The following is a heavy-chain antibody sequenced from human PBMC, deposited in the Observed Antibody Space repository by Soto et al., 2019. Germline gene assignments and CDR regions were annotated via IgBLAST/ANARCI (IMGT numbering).Heavy chain of an antibody. D-gene: IGHD2-8*01. CDR2: IYHSGST. V-gene: IGHV4-30-2*01. CDR1: GGSISSGGYS. CDR3: ARHGSAGKWYYGMDV. Sequence: QLQLQESGSGLVKPSQTLSLTGAVSGGSISSGGYSWSWIRQPPGKGLEWIGYIYHSGSTYYNPSIKSRVTITVDRSKNQFSLKLISVTAADTAVYYCARHGSAGKWYYGMDVWGQGTTVTVSS. J-gene: IGHJ6*02.